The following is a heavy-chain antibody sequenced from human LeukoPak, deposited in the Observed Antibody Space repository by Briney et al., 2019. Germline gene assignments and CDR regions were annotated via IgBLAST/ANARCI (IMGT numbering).Heavy chain of an antibody. CDR2: IYYSWST. D-gene: IGHD6-13*01. CDR3: AKRRSWYVDS. CDR1: GGSISSYY. Sequence: SETLSLTCTVSGGSISSYYWSWIRQPPGKGLEWIGYIYYSWSTNYNPSLKSRVTISVDTSKNQFSLRLSSVTAADTAVYYCAKRRSWYVDSWGQGTLVTVSS. V-gene: IGHV4-59*08. J-gene: IGHJ4*02.